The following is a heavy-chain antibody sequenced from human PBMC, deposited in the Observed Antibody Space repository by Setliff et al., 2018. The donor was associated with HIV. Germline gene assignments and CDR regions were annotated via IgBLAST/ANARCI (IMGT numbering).Heavy chain of an antibody. CDR2: INHSGST. CDR3: AAPRGMSTILVY. D-gene: IGHD3-9*01. CDR1: GGSLGGYH. J-gene: IGHJ4*02. Sequence: SETLSLTCAVYGGSLGGYHWSWIRQSPGKGLEWIGEINHSGSTNYNPSLKSRVIISIDTSKKQFSLKLTSVTAADTATYYCAAPRGMSTILVYWGQGSLVTVS. V-gene: IGHV4-34*01.